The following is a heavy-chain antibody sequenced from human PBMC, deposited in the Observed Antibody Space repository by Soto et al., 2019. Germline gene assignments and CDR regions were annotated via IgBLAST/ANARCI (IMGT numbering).Heavy chain of an antibody. D-gene: IGHD1-26*01. CDR1: GFAFNRYY. CDR3: ARYSGSFH. V-gene: IGHV3-7*04. CDR2: INEDGSEK. J-gene: IGHJ4*02. Sequence: EEPLAESGGGLVQPGGSLRLSCAASGFAFNRYYMTWVRQAPGKGLEWVANINEDGSEKYYVDSVKGRFTISRDNAKNSLYLQMSSLTVEDTAVYYCARYSGSFHWGQGTLVTVSS.